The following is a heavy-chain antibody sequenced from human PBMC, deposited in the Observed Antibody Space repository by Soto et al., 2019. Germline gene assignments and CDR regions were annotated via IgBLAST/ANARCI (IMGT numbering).Heavy chain of an antibody. V-gene: IGHV4-39*01. J-gene: IGHJ4*02. Sequence: SETLSLTCTVSGGSISSSSYYWGWIRQPPGKGLEWIGSIYYSGSTYYNSSLKSRVTISVDTSKNQFSLKLSSVTAADTAVYYCARHDLHPAFFDYWGQGTLVTVSS. CDR1: GGSISSSSYY. CDR2: IYYSGST. D-gene: IGHD2-2*01. CDR3: ARHDLHPAFFDY.